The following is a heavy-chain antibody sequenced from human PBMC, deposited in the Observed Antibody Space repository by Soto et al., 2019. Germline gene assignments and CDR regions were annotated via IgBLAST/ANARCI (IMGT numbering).Heavy chain of an antibody. V-gene: IGHV1-3*05. CDR2: INAGNGNT. CDR1: GYTFTSYA. Sequence: QVQLVQSGAEEKKPGASVKVSCKASGYTFTSYAMHWVRQAPGQRLEWMGWINAGNGNTKYSQKFQGRVTITRDTAASTAYMELSSLRSEDTAVYYCARGGWYRWFDPWGQGTLVTVSS. D-gene: IGHD6-19*01. CDR3: ARGGWYRWFDP. J-gene: IGHJ5*02.